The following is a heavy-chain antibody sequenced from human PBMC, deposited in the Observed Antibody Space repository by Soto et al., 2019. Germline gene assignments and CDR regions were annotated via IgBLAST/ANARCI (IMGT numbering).Heavy chain of an antibody. CDR1: GFTVSSNY. V-gene: IGHV3-53*01. J-gene: IGHJ1*01. CDR3: AREGSSWYPGYSQH. CDR2: IYSGGST. D-gene: IGHD6-13*01. Sequence: GGSLRLSCAASGFTVSSNYMSWVRQAPGKGLEWVSVIYSGGSTYYADSVKGRFTISRDNSKNTLYLQMNSLRAEATAVYSCAREGSSWYPGYSQHWGQGTLVTVSS.